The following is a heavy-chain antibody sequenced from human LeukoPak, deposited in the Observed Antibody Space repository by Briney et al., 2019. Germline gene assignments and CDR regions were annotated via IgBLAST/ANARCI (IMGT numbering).Heavy chain of an antibody. CDR3: ATEGNWNDVPVPSFDY. Sequence: PGRSLRLSCAASGFTFSSYGMHWVRQAPGKGLEWVAVISFDGSNKYYADYVKGRFTISRDNSKNTLYLQMNSLRAEDTAVYYCATEGNWNDVPVPSFDYWGQGTLVTVSS. V-gene: IGHV3-30*03. CDR2: ISFDGSNK. D-gene: IGHD1-20*01. J-gene: IGHJ4*02. CDR1: GFTFSSYG.